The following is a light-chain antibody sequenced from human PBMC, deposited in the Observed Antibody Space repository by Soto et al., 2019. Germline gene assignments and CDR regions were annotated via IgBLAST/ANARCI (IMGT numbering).Light chain of an antibody. CDR1: QSLLHSNGYNY. V-gene: IGKV2-28*01. Sequence: DIVMTQSPLSLPVTPGEPASISCRSSQSLLHSNGYNYLDWYLQKPGQSPQLLINLGSNRASGVPDRFSGSGSGTDFTLKISRVEAEDVGVYYCMQALQTPGLTFGGGTKVEIK. CDR3: MQALQTPGLT. CDR2: LGS. J-gene: IGKJ4*01.